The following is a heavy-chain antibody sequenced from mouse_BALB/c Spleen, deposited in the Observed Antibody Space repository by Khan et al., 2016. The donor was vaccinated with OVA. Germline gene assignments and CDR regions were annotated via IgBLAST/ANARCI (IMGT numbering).Heavy chain of an antibody. D-gene: IGHD2-2*01. V-gene: IGHV1-5*01. CDR1: GYSFTSYW. Sequence: EVQLQESGTVLARPGASVKMSCKASGYSFTSYWMHWVKQRPGQGLEWIGAIYPGNSDTSSNQKFKDKAKLTAVTSASTAYMELSSLTNEDSAVYYCTRWGYWFAYWGQGTLVTVSA. CDR3: TRWGYWFAY. CDR2: IYPGNSDT. J-gene: IGHJ3*01.